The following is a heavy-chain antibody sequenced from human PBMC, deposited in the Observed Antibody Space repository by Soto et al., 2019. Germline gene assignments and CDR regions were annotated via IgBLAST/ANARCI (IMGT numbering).Heavy chain of an antibody. Sequence: GASVKVSCKASGYTFTSXGISWVRQAPGQGLEWMGWISAYNGNTNYAQKLQGRATMTTDTSTSTAYMELRSLRSDDTAVYYCARATWDYGDYVGAFDIWGQGTMVTVSS. CDR1: GYTFTSXG. CDR2: ISAYNGNT. D-gene: IGHD4-17*01. V-gene: IGHV1-18*01. CDR3: ARATWDYGDYVGAFDI. J-gene: IGHJ3*02.